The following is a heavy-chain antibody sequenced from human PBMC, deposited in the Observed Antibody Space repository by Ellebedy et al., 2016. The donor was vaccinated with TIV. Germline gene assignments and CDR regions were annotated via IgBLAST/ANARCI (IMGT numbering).Heavy chain of an antibody. CDR2: ISGGAGST. V-gene: IGHV3-23*01. J-gene: IGHJ3*01. Sequence: PGGSLRLSCAASGFTFSSYAMSWVRQAPGKGLEWVSGISGGAGSTVYAESVRGRFTISRDNSKNTLSLQMNSLRAEDTAVYYCAKDSYSGEDKYGWGTFNLWGQGTMVTISS. D-gene: IGHD3-10*01. CDR1: GFTFSSYA. CDR3: AKDSYSGEDKYGWGTFNL.